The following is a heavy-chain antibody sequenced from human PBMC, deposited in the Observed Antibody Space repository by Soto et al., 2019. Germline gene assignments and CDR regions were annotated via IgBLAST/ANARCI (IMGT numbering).Heavy chain of an antibody. D-gene: IGHD1-26*01. CDR2: IISKANSYAT. J-gene: IGHJ4*02. CDR1: GFTFSGSA. Sequence: GSLRLSCAASGFTFSGSAMHWVRQASGKGLEWVGRIISKANSYATAYVASVKGRFTISRDDSKNTAYLQMNSLKTEDTAVYYCIRLVRATCSFDSWGQGTLFTVSS. CDR3: IRLVRATCSFDS. V-gene: IGHV3-73*01.